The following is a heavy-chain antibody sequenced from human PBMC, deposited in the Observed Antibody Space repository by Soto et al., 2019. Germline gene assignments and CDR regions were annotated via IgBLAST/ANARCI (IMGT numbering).Heavy chain of an antibody. Sequence: QVQLVESGGGVVQPGRSLRLSCAASGFTFSSYGMHWVRQAPGKGLEWVAVISYDGSNKYYADSVKGRFTISRDNSKNTLYLQMNSLRAEDTAVYYCAKSNDGSGYENDYWGQGTLVTVSS. D-gene: IGHD3-22*01. CDR1: GFTFSSYG. CDR3: AKSNDGSGYENDY. CDR2: ISYDGSNK. V-gene: IGHV3-30*18. J-gene: IGHJ4*02.